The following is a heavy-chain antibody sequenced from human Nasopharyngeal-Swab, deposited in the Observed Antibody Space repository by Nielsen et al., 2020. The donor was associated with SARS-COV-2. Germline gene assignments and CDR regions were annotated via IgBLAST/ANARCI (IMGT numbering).Heavy chain of an antibody. Sequence: AAVKVSCKASGYTFTSYGISWVRQAPGQGLEGMGWSSAYNGNTNYAQKLQGRVTMTTDTSTSTAYMGLRSLGSDDTAVYYCARGGGPDYYMDVWGKGTTVTVSS. V-gene: IGHV1-18*01. D-gene: IGHD3-16*01. CDR3: ARGGGPDYYMDV. CDR1: GYTFTSYG. CDR2: SSAYNGNT. J-gene: IGHJ6*03.